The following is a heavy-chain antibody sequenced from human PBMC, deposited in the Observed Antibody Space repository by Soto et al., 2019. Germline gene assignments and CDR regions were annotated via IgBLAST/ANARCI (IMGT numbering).Heavy chain of an antibody. J-gene: IGHJ3*02. D-gene: IGHD2-15*01. CDR2: ISSSSSYI. CDR3: ARDTPGRAYSDAFDI. CDR1: GFTFSSYS. V-gene: IGHV3-21*01. Sequence: PGGSLRLSCAASGFTFSSYSMNWVRQAPGKGLEWVSSISSSSSYIYYADSVKGRFTISRDNAKNSLYLQMNSLRAEDTAVYYCARDTPGRAYSDAFDIWGQGTMVTVSS.